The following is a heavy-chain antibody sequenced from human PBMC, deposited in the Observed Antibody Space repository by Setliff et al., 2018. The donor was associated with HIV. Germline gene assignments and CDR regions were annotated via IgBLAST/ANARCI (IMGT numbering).Heavy chain of an antibody. CDR2: LYYSGST. D-gene: IGHD1-26*01. CDR3: ARTTYSGSYFNDS. CDR1: GDSISSSSYY. Sequence: PSETLSLTCTVSGDSISSSSYYWGWIRQSPGKGLEWIGSLYYSGSTYYNPSLTSRVTVSVEPSKNQFSLKLSSVTAADTAVYYCARTTYSGSYFNDSWGQGTLVTVSS. V-gene: IGHV4-39*01. J-gene: IGHJ5*01.